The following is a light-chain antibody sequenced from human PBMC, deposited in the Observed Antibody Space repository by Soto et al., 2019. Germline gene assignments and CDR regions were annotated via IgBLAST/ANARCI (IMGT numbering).Light chain of an antibody. V-gene: IGKV3-20*01. Sequence: EIVLTQSPGTLSLSPGERATLSCRATQSVISSSYLAWYQQKPGQAPRLLIYGASSRATGIPDRFSGSGSGTDFTLTISRLEPEDFAVYYCQQYGSSPLTFGGGTKVDTK. J-gene: IGKJ4*01. CDR2: GAS. CDR1: QSVISSSY. CDR3: QQYGSSPLT.